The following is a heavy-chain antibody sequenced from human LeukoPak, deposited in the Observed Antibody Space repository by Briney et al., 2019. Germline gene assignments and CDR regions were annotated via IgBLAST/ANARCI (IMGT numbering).Heavy chain of an antibody. CDR2: MCGTAGCA. Sequence: GGSLTLSCQASGFTFYMYAMSWVRQAPGKGLEWVASMCGTAGCAFYPDSVKGRFTISRDNSKNVLYLRMNSLTAEDTAIYYCAKDRPNFHENSGHYYRRDGDSWGQGTLVTVSS. J-gene: IGHJ5*01. D-gene: IGHD3-22*01. CDR1: GFTFYMYA. CDR3: AKDRPNFHENSGHYYRRDGDS. V-gene: IGHV3-23*01.